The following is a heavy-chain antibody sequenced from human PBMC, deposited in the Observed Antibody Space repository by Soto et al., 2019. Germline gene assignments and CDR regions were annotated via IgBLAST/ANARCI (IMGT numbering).Heavy chain of an antibody. J-gene: IGHJ4*02. Sequence: GGSLRLSCAASGFTFSSYAMSWVRQAPGKGLEWVSAISGSGGSTYYADSVKGRFTISRDNSKNTLYLQMNSLRAEDTAVYYCAKDSYYYDSSGYPGPQSDYWGQGTLVTVSS. CDR3: AKDSYYYDSSGYPGPQSDY. CDR1: GFTFSSYA. D-gene: IGHD3-22*01. CDR2: ISGSGGST. V-gene: IGHV3-23*01.